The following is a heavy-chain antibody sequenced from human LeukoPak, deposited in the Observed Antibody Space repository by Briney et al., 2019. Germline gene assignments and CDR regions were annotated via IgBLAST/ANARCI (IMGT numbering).Heavy chain of an antibody. CDR3: AGTGYYDCGLDV. J-gene: IGHJ6*02. CDR1: GFTFSIYW. V-gene: IGHV3-74*01. D-gene: IGHD1-1*01. CDR2: IKSDGSNI. Sequence: HSGGSLRLSCAASGFTFSIYWMHWVRHPPGKGRVWVSCIKSDGSNIVYADAVMGRFTISTNNAKNSLYLQMNSLGTEDTAWEYCAGTGYYDCGLDVWGQGTRVTVSS.